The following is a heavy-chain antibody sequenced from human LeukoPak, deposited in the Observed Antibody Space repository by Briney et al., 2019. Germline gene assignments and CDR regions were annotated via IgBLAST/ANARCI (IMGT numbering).Heavy chain of an antibody. J-gene: IGHJ4*02. Sequence: GGSLRLSCAASGFTFSSHDMHWVRQAPGKGLEWVAFISYDGGKKDYADSVKGRFTISRDNSRNTLYLQMNSLRAEDTAVYYCAKSVTYSSPLYYFDYWGQGTLVTVSS. CDR2: ISYDGGKK. V-gene: IGHV3-30*18. CDR1: GFTFSSHD. CDR3: AKSVTYSSPLYYFDY. D-gene: IGHD6-13*01.